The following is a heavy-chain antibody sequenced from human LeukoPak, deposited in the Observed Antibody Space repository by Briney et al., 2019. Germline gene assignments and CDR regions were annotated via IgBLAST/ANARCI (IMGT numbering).Heavy chain of an antibody. Sequence: GGSLRLSCAASGFTFSSYSMNWVRQAPGKGLEWVSYISSSSSTIYYADSVEGRFTISRDNAKNSLYLQMNSLRDEDTAVYYCAKDSGYYDSSGYSPFDYWGQGTLVTVPS. J-gene: IGHJ4*02. CDR1: GFTFSSYS. CDR2: ISSSSSTI. V-gene: IGHV3-48*02. CDR3: AKDSGYYDSSGYSPFDY. D-gene: IGHD3-22*01.